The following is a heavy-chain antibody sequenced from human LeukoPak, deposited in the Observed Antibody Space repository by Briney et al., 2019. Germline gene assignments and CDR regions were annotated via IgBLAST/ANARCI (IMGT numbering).Heavy chain of an antibody. CDR2: ISSSGSTI. V-gene: IGHV3-11*01. CDR3: ARVGSYYYDSSGYYYPEAFDI. D-gene: IGHD3-22*01. J-gene: IGHJ3*02. Sequence: PGGSLRLSCAASGFTFSDYYMSWIRPAPGKGLEWVSYISSSGSTIYYADSVKGRFTISRDNAKSSLYLQMNSLRAEDTAVYYCARVGSYYYDSSGYYYPEAFDIWGQGTMVTVSS. CDR1: GFTFSDYY.